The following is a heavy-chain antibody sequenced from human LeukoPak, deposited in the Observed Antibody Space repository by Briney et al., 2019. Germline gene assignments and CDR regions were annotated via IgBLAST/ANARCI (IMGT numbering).Heavy chain of an antibody. CDR2: ICGSGGSA. CDR1: GFTFSSYA. V-gene: IGHV3-23*01. CDR3: AKPLTMVRGVINLNWFDP. J-gene: IGHJ5*02. Sequence: GGSLRLSCAASGFTFSSYAMSWVRQAPGKGLEWASVICGSGGSAYYADSVKGRFTISRDTYKSTLYLQMNSLRAEDTAVYYCAKPLTMVRGVINLNWFDPWGQGTLVTVSS. D-gene: IGHD3-10*01.